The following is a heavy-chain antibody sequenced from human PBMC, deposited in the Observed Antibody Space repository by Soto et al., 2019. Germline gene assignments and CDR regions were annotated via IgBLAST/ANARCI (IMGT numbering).Heavy chain of an antibody. J-gene: IGHJ4*02. CDR3: TTHYDSSGYLGYYFDY. D-gene: IGHD3-22*01. CDR1: GFTFSSYG. Sequence: GGSLRLSCAASGFTFSSYGMHWVRQAPGKGLEWVGRIKSKTDGGTTDYAAPVKGRFTISRDDSKNTLYLQMNSLKTEDTAVYYCTTHYDSSGYLGYYFDYWGQGTLVTVSS. CDR2: IKSKTDGGTT. V-gene: IGHV3-15*01.